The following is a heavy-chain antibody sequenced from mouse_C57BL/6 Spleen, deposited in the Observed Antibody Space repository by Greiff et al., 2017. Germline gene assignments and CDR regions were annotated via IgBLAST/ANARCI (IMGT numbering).Heavy chain of an antibody. CDR2: IYPGDGDT. Sequence: QVQLKQSGPELVKPGASVKISCKASGYAFSSSWMNWVKQRPGKGLEWIGRIYPGDGDTNYNGKFKGKATLTADKSSSTAYMQLSSLTSEDSAVXFCARSYYSNYDLYFDYWGQGTTLTVSS. J-gene: IGHJ2*01. CDR3: ARSYYSNYDLYFDY. D-gene: IGHD2-5*01. CDR1: GYAFSSSW. V-gene: IGHV1-82*01.